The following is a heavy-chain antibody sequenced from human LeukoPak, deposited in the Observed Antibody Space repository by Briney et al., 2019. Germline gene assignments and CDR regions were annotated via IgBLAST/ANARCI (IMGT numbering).Heavy chain of an antibody. D-gene: IGHD3-16*01. CDR1: GGSISSYY. J-gene: IGHJ5*02. V-gene: IGHV4-59*01. CDR2: IYYSGST. CDR3: ARFTPQGYGWGGYNRFDP. Sequence: SETLSLTCTVSGGSISSYYWNWIRPPPGKGLEWVGYIYYSGSTNYNPSLKSRVTISVGTSKNQFSLNLTSVTAADTAVYYCARFTPQGYGWGGYNRFDPWGQGTLVTVSS.